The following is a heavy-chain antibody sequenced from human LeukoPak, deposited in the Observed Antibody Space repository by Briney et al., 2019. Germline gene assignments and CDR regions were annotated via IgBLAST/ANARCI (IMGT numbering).Heavy chain of an antibody. CDR3: ARGPPTPWS. D-gene: IGHD2-15*01. V-gene: IGHV4-34*01. CDR2: INHSGST. CDR1: GGSFSGYY. Sequence: SETLSLTCAVYGGSFSGYYWSWIRQPPGKGLEWIGEINHSGSTNYNPSLKSRVTISVDTSKNQFSLNLSSVTAADTAVYYCARGPPTPWSWGQGTLVTVSS. J-gene: IGHJ5*02.